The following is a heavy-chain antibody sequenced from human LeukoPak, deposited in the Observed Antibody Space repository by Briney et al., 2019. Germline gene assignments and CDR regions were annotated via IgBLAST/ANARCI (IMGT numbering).Heavy chain of an antibody. J-gene: IGHJ5*02. V-gene: IGHV4-61*10. D-gene: IGHD2-2*01. Sequence: SETLSLTCTVSGGSINSGSYYWSWIRQPAGKGLEWIGSIYYSGSTYYNPSLKSRVTISVDTSKNQFSLKLSSVTAADTAVYYCASSTPKTDWFDPWGQGTLVTVSS. CDR3: ASSTPKTDWFDP. CDR2: IYYSGST. CDR1: GGSINSGSYY.